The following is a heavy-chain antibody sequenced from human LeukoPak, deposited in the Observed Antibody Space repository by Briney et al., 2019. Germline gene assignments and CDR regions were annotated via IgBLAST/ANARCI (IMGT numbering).Heavy chain of an antibody. D-gene: IGHD5-12*01. V-gene: IGHV1-69*13. CDR3: ARAYSGYDFFDY. CDR1: GGTFSRYA. CDR2: IIPIFGTA. Sequence: ASVKVSCKASGGTFSRYAISWVRQAPGQGLEWMGGIIPIFGTANYAQKFQGRVTNTADESTSTAYMEVSSLRSEDTAVYYCARAYSGYDFFDYWGQGILVTVSS. J-gene: IGHJ4*02.